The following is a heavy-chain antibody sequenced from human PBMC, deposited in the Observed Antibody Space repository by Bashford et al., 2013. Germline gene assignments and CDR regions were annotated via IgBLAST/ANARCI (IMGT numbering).Heavy chain of an antibody. J-gene: IGHJ4*02. D-gene: IGHD5-12*01. Sequence: WVRQMPGKGLEWMGIIYPGDSDTRYSPSFQGQVTISADKSISTAYLQWSSLKASDTAMYYCARGLSGYDFAPFDYWGQGTPGHRLL. CDR3: ARGLSGYDFAPFDY. V-gene: IGHV5-51*01. CDR2: IYPGDSDT.